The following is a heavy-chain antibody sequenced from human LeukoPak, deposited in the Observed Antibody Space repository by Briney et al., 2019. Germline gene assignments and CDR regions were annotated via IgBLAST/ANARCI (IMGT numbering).Heavy chain of an antibody. D-gene: IGHD3-10*01. CDR2: IYYSGST. CDR1: GGSISSSSYY. Sequence: PETLSLTCTVSGGSISSSSYYWSWIRQPPGKGLEWIGSIYYSGSTYYNPSLKSRVTISVDTSKNQFSLKLSSVTAADTAVYYCARLITMVPYYFDYWGQGTLVTVSS. CDR3: ARLITMVPYYFDY. V-gene: IGHV4-39*01. J-gene: IGHJ4*02.